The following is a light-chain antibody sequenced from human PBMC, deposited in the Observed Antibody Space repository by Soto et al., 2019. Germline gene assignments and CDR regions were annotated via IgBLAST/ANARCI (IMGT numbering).Light chain of an antibody. J-gene: IGKJ5*01. V-gene: IGKV1-39*01. CDR3: QQSSSTPIT. CDR2: AAS. Sequence: DIQMTQSPSSLSASVGDTVIITCRASQSISKFLNWYQQKGGNAPKLLIYAASSLESGVPSRFSGSGSGTEFTLSISSLQPVDSATYYCQQSSSTPITFGQGTR. CDR1: QSISKF.